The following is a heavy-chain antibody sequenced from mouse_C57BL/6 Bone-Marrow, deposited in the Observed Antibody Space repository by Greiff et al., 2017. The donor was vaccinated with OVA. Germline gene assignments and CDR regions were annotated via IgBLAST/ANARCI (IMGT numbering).Heavy chain of an antibody. CDR2: IYPGDGDT. D-gene: IGHD1-1*01. J-gene: IGHJ2*01. Sequence: QVQLKESGPELVKPGASVKISCKASGYAFSSSWMNWVKQRPGKGLEWIGRIYPGDGDTNYNGKFKGKATLTADKSSSTAYMQLSSLISEDSAVYFCARLGLYGSSSYFDYWGQGTTRTVSS. V-gene: IGHV1-82*01. CDR1: GYAFSSSW. CDR3: ARLGLYGSSSYFDY.